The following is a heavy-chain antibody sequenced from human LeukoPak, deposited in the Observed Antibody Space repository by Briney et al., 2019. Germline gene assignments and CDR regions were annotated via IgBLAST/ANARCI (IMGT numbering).Heavy chain of an antibody. CDR3: AKHSGSGTFPLGS. J-gene: IGHJ5*02. Sequence: SETLSLTCTVSGRSISGSSWSWLRQPPTKGLEWIGYLDHIGNTNYNPSFKSRITISGDTSKNQVSLNLNSVTAADTAVYYCAKHSGSGTFPLGSWGLGTLVTVSS. V-gene: IGHV4-59*08. D-gene: IGHD3-10*01. CDR2: LDHIGNT. CDR1: GRSISGSS.